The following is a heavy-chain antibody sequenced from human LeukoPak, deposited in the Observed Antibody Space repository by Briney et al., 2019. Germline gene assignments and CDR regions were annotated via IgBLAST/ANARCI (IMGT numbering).Heavy chain of an antibody. V-gene: IGHV3-23*01. J-gene: IGHJ4*02. Sequence: GGSLRLSCAATGFTFSSYAMSWVRQAPGKGLEWVSAISGSGGSTYYADSVKGRFTISRDNSKNTLYLQMNSLRAEDTAVYYCAKDEISWYGGFDYWGQGTLVTVSS. CDR2: ISGSGGST. CDR1: GFTFSSYA. D-gene: IGHD4-23*01. CDR3: AKDEISWYGGFDY.